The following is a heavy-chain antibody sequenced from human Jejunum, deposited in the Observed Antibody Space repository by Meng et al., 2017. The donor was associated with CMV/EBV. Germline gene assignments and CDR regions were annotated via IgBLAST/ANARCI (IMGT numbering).Heavy chain of an antibody. D-gene: IGHD6-19*01. CDR1: FPFPNAW. V-gene: IGHV3-15*01. CDR2: IKSKTDGGTT. Sequence: FPFPNAWMDWVRQAPGKGLEWVGRIKSKTDGGTTDYAAPVKGRFTISRDDSKNTLYLQMNSLRTEDTAVYYCTPTVSSGWYGPFDYWGQGTLVTVSS. J-gene: IGHJ4*02. CDR3: TPTVSSGWYGPFDY.